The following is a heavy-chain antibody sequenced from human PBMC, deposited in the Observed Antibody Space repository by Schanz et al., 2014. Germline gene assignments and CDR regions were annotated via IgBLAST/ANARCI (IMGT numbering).Heavy chain of an antibody. CDR2: ISGSGGST. D-gene: IGHD3-22*01. CDR1: GFNFSDYA. Sequence: EVHLLESGGGLVPPGGSLRLSCAASGFNFSDYAMCWVRQAPGKGLEWVSAISGSGGSTYYADSVKGRFTISRDNSKNTLYLQMNSLRAEDTAVYYCARVDSSGYFFDNWGQGTLVTVSS. CDR3: ARVDSSGYFFDN. V-gene: IGHV3-23*01. J-gene: IGHJ4*02.